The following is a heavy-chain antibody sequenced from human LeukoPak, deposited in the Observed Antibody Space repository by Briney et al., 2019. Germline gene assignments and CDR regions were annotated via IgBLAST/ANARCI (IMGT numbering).Heavy chain of an antibody. D-gene: IGHD4-17*01. Sequence: GGSLRLSCAASRLTLSYYWMTWVRQAPGKGLERVANINQDGSEKHYVDSVKGRFSISRDNAKNSLYLQMNSLTVEDTATYFCAREGHGDYHIWGQGTMVTVSS. CDR1: RLTLSYYW. V-gene: IGHV3-7*01. CDR2: INQDGSEK. J-gene: IGHJ3*02. CDR3: AREGHGDYHI.